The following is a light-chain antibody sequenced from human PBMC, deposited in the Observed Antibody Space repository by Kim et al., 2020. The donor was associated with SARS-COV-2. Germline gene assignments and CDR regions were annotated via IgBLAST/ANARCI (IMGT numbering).Light chain of an antibody. CDR3: QQSYSTPIT. J-gene: IGKJ5*01. CDR2: AAS. CDR1: QSISSY. Sequence: ASVGDRVNITCRASQSISSYLNWYQQKPRKAPKLLLYAASSLQSGVPSRFSGSGSGTDFSLTISSLQPEDFATYYCQQSYSTPITFGQGTRLEIK. V-gene: IGKV1-39*01.